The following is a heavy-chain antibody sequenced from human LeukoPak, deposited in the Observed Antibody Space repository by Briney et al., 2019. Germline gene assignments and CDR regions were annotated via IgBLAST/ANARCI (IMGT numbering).Heavy chain of an antibody. D-gene: IGHD4-11*01. Sequence: QPGGSLRLSCAASGFIFSTYWMSWVRQAPGKGLEWVANIKQDGSEKYYVDSVKGRFTISRDNAKNSLFLQMNTLRAEDTAVYYCARTVFRYSNQVSYYYYYMDVWGKGTTVTVSS. J-gene: IGHJ6*03. CDR2: IKQDGSEK. CDR3: ARTVFRYSNQVSYYYYYMDV. V-gene: IGHV3-7*01. CDR1: GFIFSTYW.